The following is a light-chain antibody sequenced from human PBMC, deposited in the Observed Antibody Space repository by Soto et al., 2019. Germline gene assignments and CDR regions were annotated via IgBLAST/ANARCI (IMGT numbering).Light chain of an antibody. CDR3: QHYCSYPNT. CDR1: HVVSNY. V-gene: IGKV1-8*01. J-gene: IGKJ2*01. CDR2: AAS. Sequence: AIRMTQSPSSLSASIGDRVTITCRASHVVSNYLAWYQQKPGKAPKALIYAASFLQSGVPSRFSRSGSGTDFSLTISFLQSEDFATYYCQHYCSYPNTFGQGTTLQ.